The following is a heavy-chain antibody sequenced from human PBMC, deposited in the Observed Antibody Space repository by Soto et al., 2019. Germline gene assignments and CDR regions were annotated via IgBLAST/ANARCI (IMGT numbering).Heavy chain of an antibody. V-gene: IGHV3-23*01. CDR1: GFTFSSYA. CDR2: MSGTGGST. J-gene: IGHJ4*02. D-gene: IGHD6-19*01. CDR3: AKAGFSSGWSPSYFDY. Sequence: EVQLLESGGGLVQPGRSLRLSCAASGFTFSSYAMNWVRQAPGKGLEWVSAMSGTGGSTYYADSVKGRFTISRDNSKNTLYLQMNRLRVEDTAVFYCAKAGFSSGWSPSYFDYWGPGTLVTVPS.